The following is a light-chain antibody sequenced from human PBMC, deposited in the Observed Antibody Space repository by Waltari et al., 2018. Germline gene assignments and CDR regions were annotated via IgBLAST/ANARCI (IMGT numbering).Light chain of an antibody. Sequence: QSALTQPASVSGSPGQSITISCTGTSSDVGGYNYVSWYQQHPGKAPNLIIYEVTNRPSGVSTRFSGSKSGNTASLTISGLQAEDEADYSCSSYTSSSTFSVVFGGGTKLTVL. V-gene: IGLV2-14*01. J-gene: IGLJ2*01. CDR2: EVT. CDR1: SSDVGGYNY. CDR3: SSYTSSSTFSVV.